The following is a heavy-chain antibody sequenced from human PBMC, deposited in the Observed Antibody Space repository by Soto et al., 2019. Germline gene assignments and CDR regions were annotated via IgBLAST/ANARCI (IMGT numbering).Heavy chain of an antibody. J-gene: IGHJ4*02. V-gene: IGHV3-7*01. CDR1: GFPFINYW. D-gene: IGHD6-6*01. CDR2: INQDGSIK. Sequence: EVQLVESGGGLVQRGGSLRLSCAASGFPFINYWMSWVRQAPGKGLEWVANINQDGSIKYYGDSVMGRYTISRDNAENSLYLQVNVLRAEDTAVYYCARIGYSSSSFDYWGQGTLVTVSS. CDR3: ARIGYSSSSFDY.